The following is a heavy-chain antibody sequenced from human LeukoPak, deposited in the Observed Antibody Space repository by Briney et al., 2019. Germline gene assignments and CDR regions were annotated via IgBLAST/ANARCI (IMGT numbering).Heavy chain of an antibody. CDR3: AKGESGSYSYFDY. J-gene: IGHJ4*02. V-gene: IGHV3-23*01. Sequence: GGSLRLSCAASGFTFSSYAMSWVRQAPGKGLEWVSAISGSGGSTYYADSVKGRFTISRDNSKDTLYLQMNSLRAEDTAVYYCAKGESGSYSYFDYWGQGTLVTVSS. CDR2: ISGSGGST. CDR1: GFTFSSYA. D-gene: IGHD1-26*01.